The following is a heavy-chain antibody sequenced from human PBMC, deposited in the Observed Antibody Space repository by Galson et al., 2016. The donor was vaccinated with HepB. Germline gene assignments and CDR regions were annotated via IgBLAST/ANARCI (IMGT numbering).Heavy chain of an antibody. V-gene: IGHV1-18*01. J-gene: IGHJ6*02. CDR3: AREPHERTGYSYYYYGLDV. CDR1: GYSFTTYG. Sequence: SVKVSCKASGYSFTTYGISWVRQAPGQGLEWMGWISANSGDTNYAQKFQGRVTMTRDTSTSTAYMELSSLRSEDTAVYYCAREPHERTGYSYYYYGLDVWGQGTTVTVSS. D-gene: IGHD2-15*01. CDR2: ISANSGDT.